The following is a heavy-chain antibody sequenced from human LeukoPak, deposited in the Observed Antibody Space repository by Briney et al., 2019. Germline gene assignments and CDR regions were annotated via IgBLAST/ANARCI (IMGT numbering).Heavy chain of an antibody. CDR1: GYSFTSYW. V-gene: IGHV5-51*01. Sequence: GESLKISCKGSGYSFTSYWIGWVRQMPGKGLEWMGIIYPGDSDTRYSPSFQGQVTTSADKSISTAYLQWSSLKASDTAMYYCARASGCSGGSCYSYLDPWGQGTLVTVSS. CDR3: ARASGCSGGSCYSYLDP. D-gene: IGHD2-15*01. CDR2: IYPGDSDT. J-gene: IGHJ5*02.